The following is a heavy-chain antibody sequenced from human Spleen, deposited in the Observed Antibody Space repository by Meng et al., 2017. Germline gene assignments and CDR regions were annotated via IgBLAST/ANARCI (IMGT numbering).Heavy chain of an antibody. CDR3: ARWGEHYYDSSGYQSSFAF. J-gene: IGHJ4*01. V-gene: IGHV4-38-2*01. CDR1: GDSISSGGYY. D-gene: IGHD3-22*01. Sequence: SETLSLTCVVSGDSISSGGYYWGWIRQPPGAGLEWIAIIYHSGSAYYNPSLKSRVIISVDTSKNQFSLKLYSLTAADTATYYCARWGEHYYDSSGYQSSFAFWGHGKLVNGAS. CDR2: IYHSGSA.